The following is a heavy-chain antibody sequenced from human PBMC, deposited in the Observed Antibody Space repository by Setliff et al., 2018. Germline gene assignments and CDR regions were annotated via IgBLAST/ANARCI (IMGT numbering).Heavy chain of an antibody. CDR2: ISHTGST. D-gene: IGHD3-3*01. V-gene: IGHV4-39*07. CDR1: GASISSGTYY. Sequence: LSLTCTVSGASISSGTYYWAWIRQSPGKGLEWIGEISHTGSTNYNPSLKSRVTISVDTSKNQFSLKLSSVTAADTAVYYCARGVTGYNFWSGDRYYMDVWGKGTTVTVSS. J-gene: IGHJ6*03. CDR3: ARGVTGYNFWSGDRYYMDV.